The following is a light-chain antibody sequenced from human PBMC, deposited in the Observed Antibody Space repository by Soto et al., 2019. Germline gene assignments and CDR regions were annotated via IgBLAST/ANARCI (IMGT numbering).Light chain of an antibody. J-gene: IGKJ4*01. CDR3: QNRSSWPRLA. CDR1: QSVSSD. Sequence: EIVMTQSPATLSVSPGERATLSCRASQSVSSDFAWYQQKPGQAPRLLIYGASYRATGIPARFSGSGSGTDFTLTISRLEPEDFAVYYCQNRSSWPRLAFGGGTKVDIK. CDR2: GAS. V-gene: IGKV3-11*01.